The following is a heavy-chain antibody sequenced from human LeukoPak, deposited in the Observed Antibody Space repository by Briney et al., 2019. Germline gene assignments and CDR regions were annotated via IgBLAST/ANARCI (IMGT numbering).Heavy chain of an antibody. Sequence: GGSLRLSCAASGFTFRSYGMSWVRQAPGKGLEWVSAISGSGRSTYYADSVKGRFTISRDNSKNTLYLQMNSLRAEDTAVYYCLSYCSSTSCYEIEWFDPWGQGTLVTVSS. CDR3: LSYCSSTSCYEIEWFDP. CDR2: ISGSGRST. CDR1: GFTFRSYG. D-gene: IGHD2-2*01. J-gene: IGHJ5*02. V-gene: IGHV3-23*01.